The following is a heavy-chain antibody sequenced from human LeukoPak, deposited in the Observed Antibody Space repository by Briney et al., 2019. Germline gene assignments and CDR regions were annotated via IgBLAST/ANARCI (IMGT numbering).Heavy chain of an antibody. CDR2: ISGSGGST. J-gene: IGHJ4*02. CDR1: GFTFSSYA. Sequence: GGSPRLSCAASGFTFSSYAMSWVRQAPGKGLEWVSAISGSGGSTYYADSVKGRFTISRDNSKNTLYLQMNSLRAEDTAVYYCAKVRGYYSSFIDYWGQGTLVTVSS. V-gene: IGHV3-23*01. D-gene: IGHD6-6*01. CDR3: AKVRGYYSSFIDY.